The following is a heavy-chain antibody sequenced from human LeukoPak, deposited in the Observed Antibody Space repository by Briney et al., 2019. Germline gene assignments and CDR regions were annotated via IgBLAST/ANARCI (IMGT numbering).Heavy chain of an antibody. CDR1: GGSFSGYY. Sequence: SETLSLTCAVYGGSFSGYYWSWIRQPPGKGLEWIGEINHSGSTNYYPSLKSRVTISVDTSKNQFSLKLSSVTAADTAVYYCARQDYGDVPAWDWGQGTLVTVSS. J-gene: IGHJ4*02. D-gene: IGHD4-17*01. V-gene: IGHV4-34*01. CDR2: INHSGST. CDR3: ARQDYGDVPAWD.